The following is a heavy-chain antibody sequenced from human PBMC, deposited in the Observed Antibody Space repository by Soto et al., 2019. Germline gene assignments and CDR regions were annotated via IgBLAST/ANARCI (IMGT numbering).Heavy chain of an antibody. CDR1: GFTFSSYA. CDR3: AKSIVGATSAFDI. J-gene: IGHJ3*02. Sequence: SLRLSCAASGFTFSSYAMTWVRQAPGKGLEWVSAISGSGGTTYYADSVKGRFTISRDNSKNTLYLQMDSLRAEDTAVYYCAKSIVGATSAFDIWGQGTMVTVSS. D-gene: IGHD1-26*01. CDR2: ISGSGGTT. V-gene: IGHV3-23*01.